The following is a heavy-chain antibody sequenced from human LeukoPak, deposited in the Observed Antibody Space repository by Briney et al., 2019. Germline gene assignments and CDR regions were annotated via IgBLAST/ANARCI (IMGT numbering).Heavy chain of an antibody. D-gene: IGHD3-22*01. CDR3: ARGRPYYYDSSGYGRDYYYYYMDV. J-gene: IGHJ6*03. V-gene: IGHV4-4*07. CDR1: GGSISSYY. Sequence: SETLSLTCTVSGGSISSYYWSWIRQPAGKGLEWIGRIYTSGSTNYNPSLKSRVTMSVDTSKNQFSLKLSSVTAADTAVYYCARGRPYYYDSSGYGRDYYYYYMDVWGKGTTVTISS. CDR2: IYTSGST.